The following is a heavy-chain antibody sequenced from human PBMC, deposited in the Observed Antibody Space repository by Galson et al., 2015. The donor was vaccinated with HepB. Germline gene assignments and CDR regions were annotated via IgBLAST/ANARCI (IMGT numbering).Heavy chain of an antibody. CDR2: INPSSSST. J-gene: IGHJ3*02. V-gene: IGHV1-46*01. Sequence: SVKVSCKASGYTFTKYYIHWVRQAPGQGLEWMGIINPSSSSTSYVQKFQGRVTMTRDTSTSTVYMDLSSLRSEDTAVYYCARVGPGGGFDIWGQGTMVTVSS. D-gene: IGHD2-15*01. CDR3: ARVGPGGGFDI. CDR1: GYTFTKYY.